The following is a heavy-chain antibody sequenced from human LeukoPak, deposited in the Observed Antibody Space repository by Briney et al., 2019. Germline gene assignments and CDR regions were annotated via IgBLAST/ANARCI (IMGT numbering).Heavy chain of an antibody. D-gene: IGHD1-26*01. CDR2: IYYSGST. V-gene: IGHV4-39*01. J-gene: IGHJ4*02. CDR3: ARQGGSYYTPFDS. Sequence: SETLSLTCTVSGVTIGSSSYYWGWIRQPPGKGLEWIGNIYYSGSTYYDPSLRSRVTISVDTSKNQFPLKLNSVTAADTAVYYCARQGGSYYTPFDSWGQGTLVTVSS. CDR1: GVTIGSSSYY.